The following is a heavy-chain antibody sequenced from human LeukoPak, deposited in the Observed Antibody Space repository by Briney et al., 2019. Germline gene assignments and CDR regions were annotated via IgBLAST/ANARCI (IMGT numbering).Heavy chain of an antibody. CDR2: IIPIFGTA. CDR1: GGTFSSYA. J-gene: IGHJ5*02. V-gene: IGHV1-69*06. CDR3: ARDRITMVRGVILLDP. Sequence: ASVKVSCKASGGTFSSYAISWVRQAPGQGLEWMGGIIPIFGTANYAQKFQGRVTITADKSTSTAYMELSSLRSEDTAVYYCARDRITMVRGVILLDPWGQGTLVTVSS. D-gene: IGHD3-10*01.